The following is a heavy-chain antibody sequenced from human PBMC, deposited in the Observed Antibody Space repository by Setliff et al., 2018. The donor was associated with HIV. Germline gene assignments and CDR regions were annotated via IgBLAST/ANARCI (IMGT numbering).Heavy chain of an antibody. J-gene: IGHJ4*02. CDR2: FDPEDGET. V-gene: IGHV1-24*01. Sequence: ASVKVSCKVSGYTLTELSMHWVRQAPGKGLEWMGGFDPEDGETIYAQKFQGRVTVTEDTSTDTAYMELSSLRSEDTAVYYCATARSKVRLGELSLFDYWSQGTLVTVSS. D-gene: IGHD3-16*02. CDR3: ATARSKVRLGELSLFDY. CDR1: GYTLTELS.